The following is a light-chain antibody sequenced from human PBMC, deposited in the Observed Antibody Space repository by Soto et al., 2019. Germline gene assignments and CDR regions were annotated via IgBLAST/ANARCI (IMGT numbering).Light chain of an antibody. CDR3: QQRSDWPST. CDR2: DAS. Sequence: EIVSTQSPATLSLSPGNRATLSCRASQSVSSYLAWYQQKPGQAPRLLIYDASTRATGIPARFSGSGSGTDFTLTITGLEPEDFAVYYCQQRSDWPSTFGGGTKVEIK. V-gene: IGKV3-11*01. J-gene: IGKJ4*01. CDR1: QSVSSY.